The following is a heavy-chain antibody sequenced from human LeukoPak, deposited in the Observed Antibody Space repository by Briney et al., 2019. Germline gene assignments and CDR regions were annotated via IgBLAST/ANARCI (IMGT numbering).Heavy chain of an antibody. D-gene: IGHD3-10*01. J-gene: IGHJ3*02. CDR3: GAGSGSYFEAFDI. Sequence: SVKVSCKASGGTFSSYAISWVRQAPGQGLGWMGGIIPIFGTANYAQKFQGRVTITADESTSTAYMELSSLRSEDTAVYYCGAGSGSYFEAFDIWGQGTMVTVSS. CDR2: IIPIFGTA. V-gene: IGHV1-69*01. CDR1: GGTFSSYA.